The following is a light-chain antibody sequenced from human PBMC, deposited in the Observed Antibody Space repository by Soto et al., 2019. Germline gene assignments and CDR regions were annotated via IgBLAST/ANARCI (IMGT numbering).Light chain of an antibody. J-gene: IGLJ3*02. CDR1: STNVGAGYD. CDR3: QSSYGSPSAWV. CDR2: GNS. Sequence: QSVLTQPTSVSGSPGQRVTISCTGSSTNVGAGYDVHWYQQLPGTAPKLLISGNSNRPSGVPDRFSGSKSGTSASLAITGLQEEDEDAYYCQSSYGSPSAWVFGGGTKLTVL. V-gene: IGLV1-40*01.